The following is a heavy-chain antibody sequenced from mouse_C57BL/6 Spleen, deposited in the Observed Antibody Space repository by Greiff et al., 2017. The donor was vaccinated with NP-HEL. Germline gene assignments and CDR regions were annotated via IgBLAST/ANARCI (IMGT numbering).Heavy chain of an antibody. D-gene: IGHD2-12*01. CDR3: AREGSYAGSYFDY. CDR2: ISDGGSYT. V-gene: IGHV5-4*01. CDR1: GFTFSSYA. J-gene: IGHJ2*01. Sequence: QVVESGGGLVKPGGSLKLSCAASGFTFSSYAMSWVRQTPEKRLEWVATISDGGSYTYYPDNVKGRFTISRDNAKNNLYLQMSHLKSEDTAMYYCAREGSYAGSYFDYWGQGTTLTVSS.